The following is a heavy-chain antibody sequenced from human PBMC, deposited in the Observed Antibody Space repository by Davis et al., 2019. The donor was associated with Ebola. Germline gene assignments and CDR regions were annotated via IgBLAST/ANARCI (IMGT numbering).Heavy chain of an antibody. J-gene: IGHJ4*02. D-gene: IGHD6-13*01. CDR3: ARRPLSLGIAPDY. Sequence: GESLKISCKGSGYSFTSYWIGWVCQMPGKGLEWMGIIYPGDSDTRYSPSFQGQVTISADKSISTAYLQWSSLKASDTAMYYCARRPLSLGIAPDYWGQGTLVTVSS. V-gene: IGHV5-51*01. CDR2: IYPGDSDT. CDR1: GYSFTSYW.